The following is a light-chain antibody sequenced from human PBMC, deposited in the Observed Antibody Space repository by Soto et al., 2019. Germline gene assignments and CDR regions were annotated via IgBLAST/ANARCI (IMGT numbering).Light chain of an antibody. J-gene: IGLJ1*01. CDR3: SSYTSSSTPLV. CDR1: SSDVGGYNY. Sequence: ARTQPASVSGSPGQSITISCTGTSSDVGGYNYVSWYQQHPGKAPKLMIYEVSNRPSGVSNRFSGSKSGNTASLTISGLQAEDEADYYCSSYTSSSTPLVFGTGTKVTVL. CDR2: EVS. V-gene: IGLV2-14*01.